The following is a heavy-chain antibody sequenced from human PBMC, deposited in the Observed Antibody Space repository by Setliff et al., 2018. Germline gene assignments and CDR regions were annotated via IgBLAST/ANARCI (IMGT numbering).Heavy chain of an antibody. V-gene: IGHV2-5*01. CDR1: GFSLSTSLVG. CDR3: AHIAGGGNSPRHDY. Sequence: GPTLVNPTQTLTLTCTFSGFSLSTSLVGVGWIRQPPGKALEWLALIYWNDEKRYSPSLKSRLTITKDTSKNQVVLTMTNMDPVDTATYYCAHIAGGGNSPRHDYWGQGTPVTVSS. CDR2: IYWNDEK. D-gene: IGHD2-21*01. J-gene: IGHJ4*02.